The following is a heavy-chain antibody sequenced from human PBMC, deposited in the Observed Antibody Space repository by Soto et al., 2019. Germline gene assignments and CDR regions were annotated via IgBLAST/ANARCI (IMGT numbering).Heavy chain of an antibody. D-gene: IGHD1-26*01. CDR3: ARGGIPGAYFDL. J-gene: IGHJ2*01. CDR2: ISYDGSNK. Sequence: QVQLVESGGGVVQPGRSLRLSCAASGFIFSSYAMHWVRQAPGKGLEWVAVISYDGSNKYYADSVKGRFTISRDNSQNTLYLQMNSLGAEDTAVYYCARGGIPGAYFDLWGSGTLVTVSS. V-gene: IGHV3-30-3*01. CDR1: GFIFSSYA.